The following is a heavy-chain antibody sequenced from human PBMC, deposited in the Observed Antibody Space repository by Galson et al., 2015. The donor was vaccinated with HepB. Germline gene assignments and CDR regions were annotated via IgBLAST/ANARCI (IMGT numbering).Heavy chain of an antibody. D-gene: IGHD6-19*01. CDR3: TRYSSGGRAFDI. CDR2: IYSGGST. V-gene: IGHV3-53*04. J-gene: IGHJ3*02. Sequence: SLRLSCAASGFTVSSNYMSWVRQAPGKGLEWVSVIYSGGSTYYADSVKGRLTISRHNSKNTLYLQMNSLRAEDTAVYYCTRYSSGGRAFDIWGQGTMVTVSS. CDR1: GFTVSSNY.